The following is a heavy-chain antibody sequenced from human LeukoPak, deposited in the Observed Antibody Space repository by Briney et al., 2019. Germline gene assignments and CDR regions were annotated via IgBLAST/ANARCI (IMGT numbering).Heavy chain of an antibody. D-gene: IGHD3-22*01. CDR3: ARGSTARYYYDSSGYYRGAFDY. CDR2: IIPIFGTA. CDR1: GGTFSSYA. J-gene: IGHJ4*02. V-gene: IGHV1-69*05. Sequence: SVKVSCKASGGTFSSYAISWVRQAPGQGLEWMGGIIPIFGTANYAQKLQGRVTMTTDTSTSTAYMELRSLRSDDTAVYYCARGSTARYYYDSSGYYRGAFDYWGQGTLVTVSS.